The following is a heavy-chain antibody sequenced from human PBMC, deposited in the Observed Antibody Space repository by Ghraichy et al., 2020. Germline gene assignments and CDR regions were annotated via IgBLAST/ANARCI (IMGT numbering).Heavy chain of an antibody. J-gene: IGHJ5*02. D-gene: IGHD4-23*01. Sequence: SVKVSCKASGGTFSSYAISWVRQAPGQGLEWMGRIIPILGIANYAQKFQGRVTITADKSTSTAYMELSSLRSEDTAVYYCAGGPVVTRGNWFDPWGQGTLVTVSS. V-gene: IGHV1-69*10. CDR2: IIPILGIA. CDR3: AGGPVVTRGNWFDP. CDR1: GGTFSSYA.